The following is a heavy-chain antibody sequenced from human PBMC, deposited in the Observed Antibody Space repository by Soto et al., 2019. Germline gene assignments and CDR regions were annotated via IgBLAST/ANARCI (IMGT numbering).Heavy chain of an antibody. CDR1: GFTFSSYA. CDR2: ISGSGGST. V-gene: IGHV3-23*01. CDR3: AKSIRRPAAKAYGMDV. J-gene: IGHJ6*02. Sequence: GGSLRLSCAVSGFTFSSYAMSWVRQAPGKGLEWVSAISGSGGSTYYADSVKGRFTISRDNSKNTLYLQMNSLRAEDTAVYYCAKSIRRPAAKAYGMDVWGQGTTVTVSS. D-gene: IGHD2-2*01.